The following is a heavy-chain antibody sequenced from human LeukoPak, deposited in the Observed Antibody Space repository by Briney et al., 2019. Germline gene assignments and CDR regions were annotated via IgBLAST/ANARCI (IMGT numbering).Heavy chain of an antibody. D-gene: IGHD6-19*01. Sequence: GSLRLSCAASGFTFSSYAMSWVRPAPGKGLEWVSAISGSGGSTYYADSAKGRFTISRDNSKSMVYLQMDRLRAEDTAVYYCARCKGGWSDHFYGMDVWGQGTTVTVSS. CDR1: GFTFSSYA. CDR2: ISGSGGST. V-gene: IGHV3-23*01. J-gene: IGHJ6*02. CDR3: ARCKGGWSDHFYGMDV.